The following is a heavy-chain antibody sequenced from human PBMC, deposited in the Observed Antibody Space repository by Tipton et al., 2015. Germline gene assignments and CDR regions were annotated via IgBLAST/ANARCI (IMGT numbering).Heavy chain of an antibody. CDR2: ISGSNIYI. Sequence: GSLRLSCAASGVTFSSYSMNWVRQAPGKGLEWVSSISGSNIYIYYADSVKGRFTISRDNVKNSLDLQMNGLRAEDTAVYYCVRDRRYTYGDPNYYYGMDVWGQGTTVTVSS. CDR3: VRDRRYTYGDPNYYYGMDV. CDR1: GVTFSSYS. D-gene: IGHD5-18*01. V-gene: IGHV3-21*01. J-gene: IGHJ6*02.